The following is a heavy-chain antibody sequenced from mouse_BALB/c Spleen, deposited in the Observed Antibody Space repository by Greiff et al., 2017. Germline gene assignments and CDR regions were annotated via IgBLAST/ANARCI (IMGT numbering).Heavy chain of an antibody. J-gene: IGHJ2*01. CDR3: ARDPDYLDY. CDR1: GFTFSDYG. Sequence: EVKVVESGGGLVQPGGSRKLSCAASGFTFSDYGMAWVREAPGKGPEWVAFISNLAYSIYYSDTVTGRFTISRENAKNTLYLEMSSLRSEDTAMYYCARDPDYLDYWGQGTTLTVSS. CDR2: ISNLAYSI. V-gene: IGHV5-15*02.